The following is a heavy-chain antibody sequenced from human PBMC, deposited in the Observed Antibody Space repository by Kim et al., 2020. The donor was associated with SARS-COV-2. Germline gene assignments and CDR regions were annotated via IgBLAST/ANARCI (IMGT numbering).Heavy chain of an antibody. CDR2: IYYSGST. V-gene: IGHV4-39*01. J-gene: IGHJ4*02. CDR3: ARRDYGDTTGYFDY. D-gene: IGHD4-17*01. Sequence: SETLSLTCTVSGGSISSSSYYWGWIRQPPGKGLEWIGSIYYSGSTYYNPSLKSRVTISVDTSKNQFSLKLSSVTAADTAVYYCARRDYGDTTGYFDYWGQGTLGTVSS. CDR1: GGSISSSSYY.